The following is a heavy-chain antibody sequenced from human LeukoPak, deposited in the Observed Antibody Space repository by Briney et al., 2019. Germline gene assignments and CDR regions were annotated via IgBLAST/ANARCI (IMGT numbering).Heavy chain of an antibody. Sequence: PAEILCLSCTVYGGSFTDYFWSWIRQSPGKGLEWMGGINDYTGDTNHNQSLNGRVTISLENAKNQSYLELRVLTAADPAVYYCARGRIAKLVVVHSFSYGMDVWGPGTTVTVSS. D-gene: IGHD3-22*01. V-gene: IGHV4-34*01. J-gene: IGHJ6*02. CDR2: INDYTGDT. CDR1: GGSFTDYF. CDR3: ARGRIAKLVVVHSFSYGMDV.